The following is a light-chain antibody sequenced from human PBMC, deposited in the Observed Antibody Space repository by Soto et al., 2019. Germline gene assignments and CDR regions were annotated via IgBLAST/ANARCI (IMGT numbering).Light chain of an antibody. V-gene: IGKV1-33*01. CDR2: DAS. CDR1: QDISNY. J-gene: IGKJ5*01. CDR3: QQYYNLPFT. Sequence: DIQMTQSPSSLSASVGDRVTITCQASQDISNYLNWYQQKPGKAPKLLIYDASNLETGVPSRFSGSGSGTDYTFTISSLQPEDSATDYCQQYYNLPFTFGQGTRLEIK.